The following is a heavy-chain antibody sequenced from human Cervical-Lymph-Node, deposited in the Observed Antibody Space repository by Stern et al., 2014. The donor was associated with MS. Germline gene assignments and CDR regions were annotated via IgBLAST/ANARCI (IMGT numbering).Heavy chain of an antibody. CDR2: ISTSDSTI. CDR3: ARVSSSSIVDY. CDR1: GFTFSDYY. D-gene: IGHD6-6*01. Sequence: VQLVESGGGLVKPGGSLRLSCAASGFTFSDYYMSWIRQPPGKGLEWVSSISTSDSTIYYADSMKGRFTLSRDHAKNSLYLPMNSLRAEDTAVYYCARVSSSSIVDYWGQGTLVTVSS. J-gene: IGHJ4*02. V-gene: IGHV3-11*01.